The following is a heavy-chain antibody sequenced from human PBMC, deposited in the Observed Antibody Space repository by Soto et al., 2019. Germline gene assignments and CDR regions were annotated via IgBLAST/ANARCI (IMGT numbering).Heavy chain of an antibody. CDR3: TRGVGCSSTRCPPNYFDY. CDR2: IRSNAYGGTT. CDR1: GFIFGDYA. Sequence: PGGSLRLSCTVSGFIFGDYAMSWFRQAPGKGLEWVGFIRSNAYGGTTEYAASVRGRFTISRDDSEGIAYLQMNSLKTEDTAVYSCTRGVGCSSTRCPPNYFDYWGQGTVVTVSS. J-gene: IGHJ4*02. D-gene: IGHD2-2*01. V-gene: IGHV3-49*03.